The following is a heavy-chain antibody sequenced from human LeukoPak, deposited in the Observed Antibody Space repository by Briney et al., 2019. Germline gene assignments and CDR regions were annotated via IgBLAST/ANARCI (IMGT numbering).Heavy chain of an antibody. CDR2: IYHSGST. Sequence: SETLSLTCSVSGGSMSSYYWSWIRQSPGKGLEWIGYIYHSGSTDYNSSLKSRVTISVDTSKNQFSLKLSSVTAADTAVYYCARVGSSGWYFRRYWFDPWGQGTLVTVSS. D-gene: IGHD6-19*01. CDR1: GGSMSSYY. V-gene: IGHV4-59*12. J-gene: IGHJ5*02. CDR3: ARVGSSGWYFRRYWFDP.